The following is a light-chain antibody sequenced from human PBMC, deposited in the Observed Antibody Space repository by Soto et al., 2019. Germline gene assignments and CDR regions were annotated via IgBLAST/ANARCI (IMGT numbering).Light chain of an antibody. J-gene: IGLJ1*01. CDR3: QTYDSSLSGLYV. Sequence: QSVLTQPPSISGAPGQRVTISCTGSSSNIGAGSDVHWYHQLPGTAPKLLIYGNTNRPPGVPDRFSGSKSGTSASLAIAGLQTEDEGDYYCQTYDSSLSGLYVFXTGTKVTVL. V-gene: IGLV1-40*01. CDR2: GNT. CDR1: SSNIGAGSD.